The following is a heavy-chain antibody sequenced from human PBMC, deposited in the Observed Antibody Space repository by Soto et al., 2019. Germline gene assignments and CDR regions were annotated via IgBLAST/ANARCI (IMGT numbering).Heavy chain of an antibody. J-gene: IGHJ6*02. V-gene: IGHV1-58*01. CDR1: GFTFTSSA. CDR2: IVVGSGNT. CDR3: AADRGGYCSGGSCYWDYYYGMDV. Sequence: QMQLVQSGPEVKKPGTSVKVSCKASGFTFTSSAVQWVRQARGQRLEWIGWIVVGSGNTNYAQKFQERVTITRDMSTSTXXMXLXXLRSEDTAVYYCAADRGGYCSGGSCYWDYYYGMDVWGQGTTVTVSS. D-gene: IGHD2-15*01.